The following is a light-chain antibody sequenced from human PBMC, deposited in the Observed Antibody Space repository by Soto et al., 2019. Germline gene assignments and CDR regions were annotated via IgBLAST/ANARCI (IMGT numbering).Light chain of an antibody. CDR2: TTT. J-gene: IGKJ3*01. Sequence: DIQMNQSPSSLSASVGDRVTITCRASQSIGRYLNWYQQKPGKAPSLLISTTTTLQSEVPSRFSGSGSGTDFTLTITSLQPEDFATYYCQQTYSTIFTFGPGTKVDIK. V-gene: IGKV1-39*01. CDR3: QQTYSTIFT. CDR1: QSIGRY.